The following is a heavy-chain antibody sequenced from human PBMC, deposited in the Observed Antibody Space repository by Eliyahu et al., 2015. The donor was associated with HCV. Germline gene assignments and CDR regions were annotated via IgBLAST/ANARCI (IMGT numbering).Heavy chain of an antibody. CDR2: IHFSGST. V-gene: IGHV4-59*01. CDR3: ASGGGGIAVTGTGGWFDP. Sequence: QVQLQESGPGLVKPSETLSLTCTVSGGSPTTYYWGXIRQPPGKGLGWIGYIHFSGSTNYNPSLKSRVTISVDTSKNQFSLNLTSVTAADTAMYYCASGGGGIAVTGTGGWFDPWGQGTLVTVSS. J-gene: IGHJ5*02. CDR1: GGSPTTYY. D-gene: IGHD6-19*01.